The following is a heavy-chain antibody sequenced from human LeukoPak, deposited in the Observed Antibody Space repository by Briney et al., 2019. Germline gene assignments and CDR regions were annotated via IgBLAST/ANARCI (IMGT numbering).Heavy chain of an antibody. V-gene: IGHV3-30-3*01. Sequence: PGGSLRLSCAASGFTFNSYSMHWVRQAPGKGLEWVAVISYDGNNKYYADSVKGRFTISRDNSKNTLYLQMNSLRTEDTAVYYCARDLAVVVVSAFDIWGQGTMVTVSS. CDR1: GFTFNSYS. D-gene: IGHD3-22*01. CDR3: ARDLAVVVVSAFDI. CDR2: ISYDGNNK. J-gene: IGHJ3*02.